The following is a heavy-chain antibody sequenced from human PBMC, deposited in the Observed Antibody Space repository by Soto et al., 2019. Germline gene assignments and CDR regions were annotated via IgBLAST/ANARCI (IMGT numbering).Heavy chain of an antibody. CDR3: ARPLWRDDYNWGYFDL. Sequence: QVQLVDSGGGVVQPGRSLRLSCAASGFTFSSYAMHWVRQAPGKGLEWEAVISYDGSNKYYADSVKGRFTISRDNSKNTLYLQMNSLRTEDTAVYYCARPLWRDDYNWGYFDLWGRGTLVTVSS. CDR2: ISYDGSNK. D-gene: IGHD4-4*01. J-gene: IGHJ2*01. V-gene: IGHV3-30-3*01. CDR1: GFTFSSYA.